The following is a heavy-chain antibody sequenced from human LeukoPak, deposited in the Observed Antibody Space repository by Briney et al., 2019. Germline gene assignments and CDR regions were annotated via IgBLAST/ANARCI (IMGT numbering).Heavy chain of an antibody. CDR3: AKDRGSGYHYFDY. J-gene: IGHJ4*02. Sequence: GGSLRLSCAASGFTFDDYGMSWVRQAPGKGLEWVSGINWNGGSTGYADSVKGRFTISRDNSRNTLYLQMNSLRAEDTAVYYCAKDRGSGYHYFDYWGQGTLVTVSS. CDR2: INWNGGST. CDR1: GFTFDDYG. V-gene: IGHV3-20*04. D-gene: IGHD3-22*01.